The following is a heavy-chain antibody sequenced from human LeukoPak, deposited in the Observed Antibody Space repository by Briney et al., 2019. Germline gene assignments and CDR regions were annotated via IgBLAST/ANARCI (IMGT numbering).Heavy chain of an antibody. CDR3: ARFGYVAAVDV. D-gene: IGHD2-15*01. Sequence: GGSLRLSCAASGFSFSAYWMTWVRQAPGTGLEWVANINPAGSETYYVDPVKGRFSVSRDNAKNLVYLQMNSLRAEDMAVYHCARFGYVAAVDVWGQGTPVTVSS. V-gene: IGHV3-7*01. CDR1: GFSFSAYW. CDR2: INPAGSET. J-gene: IGHJ4*02.